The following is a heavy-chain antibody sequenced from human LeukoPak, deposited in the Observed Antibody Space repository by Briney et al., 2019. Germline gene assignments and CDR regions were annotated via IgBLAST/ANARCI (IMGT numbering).Heavy chain of an antibody. CDR3: ARDSSVYYYYYMDV. J-gene: IGHJ6*03. V-gene: IGHV3-48*03. CDR1: GFTFSSYE. D-gene: IGHD6-19*01. Sequence: PGGSLRLSCAASGFTFSSYEMNWVRQAPGKGLEWVSYISSSGSTIYYADSVKGRFTISRDNAKNSLYLQMNSLRAEDTAVYYCARDSSVYYYYYMDVWGKGTTVTISS. CDR2: ISSSGSTI.